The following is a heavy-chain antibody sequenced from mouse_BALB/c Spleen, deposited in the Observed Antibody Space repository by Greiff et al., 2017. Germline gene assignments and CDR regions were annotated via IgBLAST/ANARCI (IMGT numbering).Heavy chain of an antibody. D-gene: IGHD2-2*01. CDR3: AREDGYDSYAMDY. J-gene: IGHJ4*01. Sequence: EVKLMESGGGLVQPGGSRKLSCAASGFTFSSFGMHWVRQAPEKGLEWVAYISSGSSTIYYADTVKGRFTISRDNPKNTLFLQMTSLRSEDTAMYYCAREDGYDSYAMDYWGQGTSVTVSS. V-gene: IGHV5-17*02. CDR2: ISSGSSTI. CDR1: GFTFSSFG.